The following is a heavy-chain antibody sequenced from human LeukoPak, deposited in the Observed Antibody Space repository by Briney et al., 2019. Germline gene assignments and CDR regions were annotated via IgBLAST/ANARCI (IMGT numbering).Heavy chain of an antibody. CDR3: ARDRGWSWDY. V-gene: IGHV3-7*01. CDR1: GFTFISYW. J-gene: IGHJ4*02. CDR2: IKQDGSEK. D-gene: IGHD2-15*01. Sequence: GGSLRLSCEASGFTFISYWMSWVRQAPGKGLEWVANIKQDGSEKYYVDSVKGRFTTSRDNAKNSLYLQMNSLRVEDTAVYYCARDRGWSWDYWGQGTLLTVSS.